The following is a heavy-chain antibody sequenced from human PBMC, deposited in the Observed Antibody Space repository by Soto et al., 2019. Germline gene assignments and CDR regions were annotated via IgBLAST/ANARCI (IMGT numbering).Heavy chain of an antibody. CDR3: ARGADVVVVAAPLGDY. J-gene: IGHJ4*02. V-gene: IGHV3-30-3*01. CDR1: GFTFSSYA. CDR2: ISYDGSNK. D-gene: IGHD2-15*01. Sequence: QVQLVESGGGVVQPGRSLRLSCAASGFTFSSYAMHWVRQAPGKGLEWVAVISYDGSNKYYADSVKGRFTISRDNSKTXLYLQMNSLRAEDTAVYYCARGADVVVVAAPLGDYWGQGTLVTVSS.